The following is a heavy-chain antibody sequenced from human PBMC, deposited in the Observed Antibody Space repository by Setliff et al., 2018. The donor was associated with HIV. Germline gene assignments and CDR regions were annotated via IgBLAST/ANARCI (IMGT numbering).Heavy chain of an antibody. CDR2: ISPYNGNT. D-gene: IGHD6-19*01. V-gene: IGHV1-18*01. CDR1: GYTFTSSG. J-gene: IGHJ4*02. Sequence: GASVKVSCKISGYTFTSSGISWVRQAPGQGLEWMGWISPYNGNTNYAQRLQGRVIMTTDTSTTTAYLELRSLRSDDTAVYYCARDRVHSSGWFDYWGQGTLVTVSS. CDR3: ARDRVHSSGWFDY.